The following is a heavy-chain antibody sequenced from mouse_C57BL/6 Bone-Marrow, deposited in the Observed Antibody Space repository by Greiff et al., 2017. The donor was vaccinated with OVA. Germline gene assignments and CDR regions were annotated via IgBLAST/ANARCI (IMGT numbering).Heavy chain of an antibody. J-gene: IGHJ3*01. Sequence: VQLQQPGAELVMPGASVKLSCKASGYTFTSYWMHWVKQRPGQGLEWIGEIDPSDSYTNYNQKFKGKSTLTVDKSSSTAYMQLSSLTSEDSAVYYCAKGDYDDGTWYAYGGRGTLVTVSA. V-gene: IGHV1-69*01. D-gene: IGHD2-4*01. CDR3: AKGDYDDGTWYAY. CDR2: IDPSDSYT. CDR1: GYTFTSYW.